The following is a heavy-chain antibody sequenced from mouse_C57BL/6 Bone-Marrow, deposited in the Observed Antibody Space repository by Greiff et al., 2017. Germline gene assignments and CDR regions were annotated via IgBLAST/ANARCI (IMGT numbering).Heavy chain of an antibody. D-gene: IGHD1-1*01. V-gene: IGHV1-64*01. J-gene: IGHJ2*01. CDR1: GYTFTSYW. CDR2: IHPNSGST. CDR3: ARWTTVVSFDY. Sequence: VQLQQPGAELVKPGASVKLSCKASGYTFTSYWMHWVKQRPGQGLEWIGMIHPNSGSTHYNEKFKSKATLTVDKSSSTAYMQLSSLTSEDSAVYYCARWTTVVSFDYWGQGTTLTVSS.